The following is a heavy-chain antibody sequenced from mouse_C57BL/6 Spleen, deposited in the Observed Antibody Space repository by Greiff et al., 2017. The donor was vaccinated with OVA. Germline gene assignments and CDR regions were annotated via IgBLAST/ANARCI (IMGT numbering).Heavy chain of an antibody. Sequence: QVQLQQSGAELMKPGASVKLSCKATGYTFTGYWIEWVKQRPGHGLEWIGEILPGSGSTNYNEKFKGKSTLTVDKSSSTAYMQLSSLTSEDSAVYYCARKTVVAQFDYWGQGTTLTVSS. CDR1: GYTFTGYW. D-gene: IGHD1-1*01. J-gene: IGHJ2*01. CDR2: ILPGSGST. V-gene: IGHV1-9*01. CDR3: ARKTVVAQFDY.